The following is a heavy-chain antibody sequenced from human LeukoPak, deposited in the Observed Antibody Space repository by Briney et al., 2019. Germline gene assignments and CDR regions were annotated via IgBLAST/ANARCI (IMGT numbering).Heavy chain of an antibody. CDR3: ARDWLWFGPDEHYYYGMDV. J-gene: IGHJ6*02. Sequence: SETLSLTCGVSGGSISSSNWWSWVRQPPGKGLEWIGEIYHSGSTNYNPSLKSRVTISVDTSKNQFSLKLSSVTAADTAVYYCARDWLWFGPDEHYYYGMDVWGQGTTVTVSS. D-gene: IGHD3-10*01. CDR2: IYHSGST. V-gene: IGHV4-4*02. CDR1: GGSISSSNW.